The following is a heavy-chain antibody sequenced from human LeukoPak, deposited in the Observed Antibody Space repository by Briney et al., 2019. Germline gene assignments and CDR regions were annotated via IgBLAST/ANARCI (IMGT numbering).Heavy chain of an antibody. CDR2: IYPGDSDT. CDR1: GYSFTSYW. CDR3: ARASGSYYSHFDY. J-gene: IGHJ4*02. V-gene: IGHV5-51*01. D-gene: IGHD1-26*01. Sequence: GESLEISCQGSGYSFTSYWIGWVRQVPGKGLEWMGIIYPGDSDTRYSPSFQGQVTISADKSISTAYLQWSSLKASDTAMYYCARASGSYYSHFDYWGQGTLVTVSS.